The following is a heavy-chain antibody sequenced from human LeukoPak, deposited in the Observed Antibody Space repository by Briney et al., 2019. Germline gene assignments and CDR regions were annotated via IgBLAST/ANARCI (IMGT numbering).Heavy chain of an antibody. D-gene: IGHD6-19*01. J-gene: IGHJ4*02. V-gene: IGHV3-20*04. CDR1: GSTFDDYG. CDR3: ARIGKRGGWTYYFDY. CDR2: INWNGGST. Sequence: PGGSLRLSCAASGSTFDDYGMSWVRQAPGKGLEWVAGINWNGGSTGYADSVKGRFTISRDNAKNSLYLQMNSLRAEDTALYYCARIGKRGGWTYYFDYWGQGTLVTVSS.